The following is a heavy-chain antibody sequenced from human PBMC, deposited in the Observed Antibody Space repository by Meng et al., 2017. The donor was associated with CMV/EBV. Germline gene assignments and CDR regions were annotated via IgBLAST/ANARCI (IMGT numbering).Heavy chain of an antibody. Sequence: GESLKISCAASGFTFSSYGMHWVRQAPGKGLEWVAFIRYDGSNKYYADSVKGRFTISRDNSKNTLYLQMNSLRAEDTAVYYCAKDLRQYGGYSGYGGSWGQGTLVTVSS. D-gene: IGHD5-12*01. J-gene: IGHJ5*02. CDR2: IRYDGSNK. CDR3: AKDLRQYGGYSGYGGS. V-gene: IGHV3-30*02. CDR1: GFTFSSYG.